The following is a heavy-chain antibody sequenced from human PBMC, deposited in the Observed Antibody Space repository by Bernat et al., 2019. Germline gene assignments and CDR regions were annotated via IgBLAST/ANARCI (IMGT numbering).Heavy chain of an antibody. CDR3: ARGPSYYYGSGSFDFDY. CDR2: IYSGGST. Sequence: EVQLVETGGGLIQPGGSLRLSCAASGFTVSSNYMSWVRQAPGKGLEWVSVIYSGGSTYYADSVKGRFTISRDNSKNTLYLQMNSLRAEDTAVYYCARGPSYYYGSGSFDFDYRGQGTLVTVSS. V-gene: IGHV3-53*02. D-gene: IGHD3-10*01. CDR1: GFTVSSNY. J-gene: IGHJ4*02.